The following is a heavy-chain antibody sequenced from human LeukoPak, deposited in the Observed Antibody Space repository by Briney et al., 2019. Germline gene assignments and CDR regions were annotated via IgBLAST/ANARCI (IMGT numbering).Heavy chain of an antibody. D-gene: IGHD5-12*01. Sequence: VASVKVSCKASGYTFTGYYMHWVRQAPGQGLEGMGWINPNSGGANYAQKFQARVTMTRDMSISTVYMELTRLTSDDTAVYYCARVGNRGFYYMDVWGKGTTVTVSS. CDR3: ARVGNRGFYYMDV. CDR1: GYTFTGYY. CDR2: INPNSGGA. J-gene: IGHJ6*03. V-gene: IGHV1-2*02.